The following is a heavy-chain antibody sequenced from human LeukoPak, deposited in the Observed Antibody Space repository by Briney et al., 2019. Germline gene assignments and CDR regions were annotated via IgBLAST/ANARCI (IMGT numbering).Heavy chain of an antibody. D-gene: IGHD5-12*01. CDR1: GFTVSSNY. CDR2: IYSGGST. Sequence: GGSLRLSCAASGFTVSSNYMSWVRQAPGKGLEWVSVIYSGGSTYYADSVKDRFATSRDNSKNTLYLQMNSLRAEDAAVYYCARGGDDYFGSFDFWGQGTLVTVSS. J-gene: IGHJ4*02. CDR3: ARGGDDYFGSFDF. V-gene: IGHV3-53*01.